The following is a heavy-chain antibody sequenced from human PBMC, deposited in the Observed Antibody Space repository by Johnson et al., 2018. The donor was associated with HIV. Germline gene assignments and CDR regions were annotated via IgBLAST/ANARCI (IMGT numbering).Heavy chain of an antibody. V-gene: IGHV3-30-3*01. CDR3: RRVYRGRRLSAFDI. CDR2: ISYDGANA. Sequence: VQLVESGGGVVQPGKSLRLSCAGTGFTFSAYPMHWVRQTPAKGLEWMAIISYDGANADYADSVKGRFTISRDNSKNTLYLQMNSLRAEDTAVYYCRRVYRGRRLSAFDIWGQGTMVTVSS. D-gene: IGHD3-10*01. J-gene: IGHJ3*02. CDR1: GFTFSAYP.